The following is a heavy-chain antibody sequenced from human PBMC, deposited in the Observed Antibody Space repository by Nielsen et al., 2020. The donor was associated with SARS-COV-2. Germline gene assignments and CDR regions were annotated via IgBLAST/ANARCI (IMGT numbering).Heavy chain of an antibody. J-gene: IGHJ4*02. CDR1: GYTFTSFA. D-gene: IGHD3-3*01. CDR2: INAGNGNT. CDR3: ARGPPTQLGGYYLQSASDF. V-gene: IGHV1-3*01. Sequence: ASVKVSCKTSGYTFTSFAIHWVRQAPGQSLEWMGWINAGNGNTKYSQKFQGRVTMTTDTATSTAYMELRSLRSDDTAVYYCARGPPTQLGGYYLQSASDFWGQGTLVTVSS.